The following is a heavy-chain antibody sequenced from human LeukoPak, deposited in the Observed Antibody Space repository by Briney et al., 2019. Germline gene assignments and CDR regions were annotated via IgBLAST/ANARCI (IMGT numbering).Heavy chain of an antibody. V-gene: IGHV4-4*07. CDR2: IYTSGST. J-gene: IGHJ6*02. CDR1: GGSISSYY. D-gene: IGHD3-22*01. Sequence: SSETLPLTCTVSGGSISSYYWSWIRQPAGKGLEWIGRIYTSGSTNYNPSLKSRVTMSVDTSKNQFSLKLSSVTAADTAVYYCAREGRGVYYYDSSVNGMDVWGQGTTVTVSS. CDR3: AREGRGVYYYDSSVNGMDV.